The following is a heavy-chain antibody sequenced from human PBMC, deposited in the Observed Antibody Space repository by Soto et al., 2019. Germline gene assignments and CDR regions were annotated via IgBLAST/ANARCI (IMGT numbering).Heavy chain of an antibody. CDR1: GAHISGFY. Sequence: EALSVTGTVSGAHISGFYWNWIRKSAGKGLEWIGRIYATGTTDYNPSLKSRVMMSVDTSKKQFSLKLRSVTAADTAVYYCVRDGTKTLRDWFDPWGQGISVTGSS. CDR3: VRDGTKTLRDWFDP. D-gene: IGHD1-1*01. V-gene: IGHV4-4*07. CDR2: IYATGTT. J-gene: IGHJ5*02.